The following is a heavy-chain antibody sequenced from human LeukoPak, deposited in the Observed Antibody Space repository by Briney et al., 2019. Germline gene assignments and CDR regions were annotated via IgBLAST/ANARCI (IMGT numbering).Heavy chain of an antibody. CDR1: GFSFSDYY. CDR2: ISSRGSAM. CDR3: ARESGGSWTIYDH. D-gene: IGHD2-15*01. V-gene: IGHV3-11*01. Sequence: GSLRLSCAASGFSFSDYYMSWIRQAPGKGLEWLSYISSRGSAMYYADSVKGRFTISRDNARNSLYLGVSSLTAEDTAVYYCARESGGSWTIYDHWGQGTLVTVSS. J-gene: IGHJ5*02.